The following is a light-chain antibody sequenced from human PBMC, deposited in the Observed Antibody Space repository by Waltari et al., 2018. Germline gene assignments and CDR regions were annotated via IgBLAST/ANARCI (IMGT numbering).Light chain of an antibody. Sequence: DIQMTQSPSSLSASVGDRVTITCRASQSISTFLNWYQQKPGKVPRLQIYSASSLQNGVPPRFSGSGSGTDFTLTISNLQPEDFATYYCQQSNSVPLTFGGGTKVEIK. J-gene: IGKJ4*01. CDR2: SAS. V-gene: IGKV1-39*01. CDR1: QSISTF. CDR3: QQSNSVPLT.